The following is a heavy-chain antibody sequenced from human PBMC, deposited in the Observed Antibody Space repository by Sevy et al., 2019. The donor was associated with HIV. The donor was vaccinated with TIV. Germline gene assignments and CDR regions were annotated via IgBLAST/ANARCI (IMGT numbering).Heavy chain of an antibody. V-gene: IGHV4-4*02. Sequence: SETLSLTCAVSGGSISSSNWWSWVRQPPGKGLEWIGEIYHSGSTNYNPSLKSRVTISVDKSKNQFSLRLSSVTAADTAVDYCARRGDYDFWSGVVNYYYYGMDVWGQGTTVTVSS. CDR3: ARRGDYDFWSGVVNYYYYGMDV. D-gene: IGHD3-3*01. J-gene: IGHJ6*02. CDR1: GGSISSSNW. CDR2: IYHSGST.